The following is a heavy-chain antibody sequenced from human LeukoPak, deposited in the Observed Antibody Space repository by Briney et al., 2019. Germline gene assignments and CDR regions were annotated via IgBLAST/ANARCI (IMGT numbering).Heavy chain of an antibody. J-gene: IGHJ3*02. CDR3: ASLYGGNPHKNPAAFDI. CDR2: ISGSGGST. D-gene: IGHD4-23*01. V-gene: IGHV3-23*01. CDR1: GFTFSSYA. Sequence: GGSLRLSCAASGFTFSSYAMSWVRQAPGKGLEWVSAISGSGGSTYYADSVKGRFTISRDNSKNTLYLQMNSLRAEDTAVYYCASLYGGNPHKNPAAFDIWGQGTMVTVSS.